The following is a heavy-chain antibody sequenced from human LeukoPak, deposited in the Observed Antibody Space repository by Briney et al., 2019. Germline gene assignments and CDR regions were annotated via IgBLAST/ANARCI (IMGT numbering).Heavy chain of an antibody. CDR2: TSGSGGRP. V-gene: IGHV3-23*01. Sequence: PGGSLRLSCAASGFTFSSYAMSWVRQAPGEGPEWVSSTSGSGGRPYYADSVKGRFTISRDNSKNTLYLQMNGVKVEDTAVYYCAKLVDTVMVDDYWGQGTLVTVSS. CDR3: AKLVDTVMVDDY. D-gene: IGHD5-18*01. CDR1: GFTFSSYA. J-gene: IGHJ4*02.